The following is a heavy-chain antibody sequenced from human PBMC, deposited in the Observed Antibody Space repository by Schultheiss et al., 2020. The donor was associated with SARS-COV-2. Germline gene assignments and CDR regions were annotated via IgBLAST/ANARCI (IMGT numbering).Heavy chain of an antibody. CDR2: ISSNGGST. V-gene: IGHV3-64D*09. D-gene: IGHD4-17*01. CDR1: GFTFSSYA. CDR3: AKVYGDYDYYYYGMDV. Sequence: GGSLRLSCSASGFTFSSYAMHWVRQAPGKGLEYVSAISSNGGSTYYADSVKGRFTISRDNSKNTLYLQMSSLRAEDTAVYYCAKVYGDYDYYYYGMDVWGQGTTVTVSS. J-gene: IGHJ6*02.